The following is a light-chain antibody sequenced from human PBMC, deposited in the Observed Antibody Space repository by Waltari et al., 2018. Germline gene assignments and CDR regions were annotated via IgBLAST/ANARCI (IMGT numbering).Light chain of an antibody. J-gene: IGLJ2*01. CDR3: QVWDRATAV. CDR2: QDT. CDR1: ALDTTY. Sequence: SYEVTQATSVSVSPGQTTTITCSGDALDTTYVSWYQQKAGQSPRLLIYQDTQRPLGIPERFSASNGWSTATLTISGTQSVDEAVYYCQVWDRATAVFGGGTRLTVL. V-gene: IGLV3-1*01.